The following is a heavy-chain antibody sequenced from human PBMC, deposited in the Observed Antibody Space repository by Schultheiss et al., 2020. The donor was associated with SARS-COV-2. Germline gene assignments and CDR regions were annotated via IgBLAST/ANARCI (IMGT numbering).Heavy chain of an antibody. J-gene: IGHJ4*02. CDR1: GFTFSGSA. CDR2: IKSKTDGGTT. V-gene: IGHV3-15*01. D-gene: IGHD2-15*01. Sequence: GGSLRLSCAASGFTFSGSAMHWVRQASGKGLEWVGRIKSKTDGGTTDYAAPVKGRFTISRDDSKNTLYLQMNSLKTEDTAVYYCTTGLVVVVAAGTLDYWGQGTLVTVSS. CDR3: TTGLVVVVAAGTLDY.